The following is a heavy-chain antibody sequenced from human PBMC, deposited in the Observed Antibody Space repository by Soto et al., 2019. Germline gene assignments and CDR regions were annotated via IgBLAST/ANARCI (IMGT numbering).Heavy chain of an antibody. D-gene: IGHD3-10*01. CDR2: ISGSGDST. V-gene: IGHV3-23*01. Sequence: EVQLLESGGGLVQPGGSLRLSCAPSGFTFSSYAMSWVRQAPGKGLEWVSGISGSGDSTYYADSVKGRFTISRDNSKNTLYLQMNSLRVEDTAIYYCATDLVVWCGEDAFDIWGKGTMVTVSS. CDR3: ATDLVVWCGEDAFDI. J-gene: IGHJ3*02. CDR1: GFTFSSYA.